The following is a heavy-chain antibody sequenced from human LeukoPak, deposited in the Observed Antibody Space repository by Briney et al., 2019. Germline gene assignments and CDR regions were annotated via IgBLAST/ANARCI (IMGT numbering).Heavy chain of an antibody. J-gene: IGHJ4*02. CDR1: GYTFTGYY. D-gene: IGHD3-9*01. V-gene: IGHV1-69*06. Sequence: WASVKVSCKASGYTFTGYYMHWVRQAPGQGLEWMGGIIPIFGTANYAQKFQGRVTITADKSTSTAYMELSSLRSEDTAVYYCARESSNYDILTGYVPGGFDYWGQGTLVTVSS. CDR3: ARESSNYDILTGYVPGGFDY. CDR2: IIPIFGTA.